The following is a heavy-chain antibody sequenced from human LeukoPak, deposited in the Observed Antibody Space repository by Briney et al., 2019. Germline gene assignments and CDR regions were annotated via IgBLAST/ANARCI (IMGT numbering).Heavy chain of an antibody. CDR2: IYYSGST. Sequence: SETLSLTCTVSGGSISSSSHYWAWIRQPPGKGLERIGSIYYSGSTYYNPSLRSRVTISVDTSKSQFSLKLSSVTAADTAVYYCARDRGDYYFDYWGQGTLVTVSS. V-gene: IGHV4-39*02. CDR3: ARDRGDYYFDY. D-gene: IGHD3-16*01. CDR1: GGSISSSSHY. J-gene: IGHJ4*02.